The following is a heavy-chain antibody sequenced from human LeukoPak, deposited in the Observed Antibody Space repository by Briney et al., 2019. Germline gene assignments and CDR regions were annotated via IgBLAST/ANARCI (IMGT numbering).Heavy chain of an antibody. CDR1: GFTFSNYA. Sequence: PGGSLRLSCAASGFTFSNYAMHWVRRAPGEGLEWAAVMSYDGNNAYYAGSLKGRFTISRDNSKNTLYLQMNSLRAEDTAVYYCAKGLSGGGQRGYFDYWGQGTLVTVSS. V-gene: IGHV3-30-3*01. CDR2: MSYDGNNA. CDR3: AKGLSGGGQRGYFDY. J-gene: IGHJ4*02. D-gene: IGHD4-23*01.